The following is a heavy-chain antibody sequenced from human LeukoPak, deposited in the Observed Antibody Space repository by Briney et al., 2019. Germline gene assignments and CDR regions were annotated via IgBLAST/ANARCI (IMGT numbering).Heavy chain of an antibody. V-gene: IGHV4-39*01. CDR3: ARGGYYGSGSHFDY. CDR2: IYYSGST. CDR1: GGSISSSSYY. D-gene: IGHD3-10*01. J-gene: IGHJ4*02. Sequence: SETLSLTCTVSGGSISSSSYYWGWIRQPPGQGLEWIGSIYYSGSTYYNPSLKSRVTISVDTSKNQFSLKLSSVTAADTAVYYCARGGYYGSGSHFDYWGQGTLVTVSS.